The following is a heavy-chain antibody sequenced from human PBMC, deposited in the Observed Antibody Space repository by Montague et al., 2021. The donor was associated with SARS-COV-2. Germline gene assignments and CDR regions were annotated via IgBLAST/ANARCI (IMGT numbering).Heavy chain of an antibody. CDR2: IYSSGSI. CDR1: GGSIRNYY. D-gene: IGHD3-16*01. J-gene: IGHJ6*02. Sequence: SETLSLTCTVSGGSIRNYYWSWIRQPAGKGLEWIGSIYSSGSINYNPYLRTQITLSVDTSKNQLSLWLNSVTAADTAVYYCARNPGEYYGMDVWGQGTTVTVSS. CDR3: ARNPGEYYGMDV. V-gene: IGHV4-4*07.